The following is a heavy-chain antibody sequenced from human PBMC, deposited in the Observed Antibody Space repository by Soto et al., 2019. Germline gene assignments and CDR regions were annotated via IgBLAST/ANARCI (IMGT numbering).Heavy chain of an antibody. V-gene: IGHV4-34*01. CDR3: ASRAKHDYDSSGPDFDS. J-gene: IGHJ4*02. Sequence: SETLSLTCAVSGGSFSRFYWCWIRQPPGMGLEWIGEINHRGSSTYNPSLRGRVTISIDTSKKQFSLKLSSMTSADTAVYYCASRAKHDYDSSGPDFDSRGQGIQVT. D-gene: IGHD3-22*01. CDR2: INHRGSS. CDR1: GGSFSRFY.